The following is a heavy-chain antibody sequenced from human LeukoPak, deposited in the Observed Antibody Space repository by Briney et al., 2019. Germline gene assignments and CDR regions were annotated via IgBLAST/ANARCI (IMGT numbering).Heavy chain of an antibody. CDR1: GGSITTKNW. J-gene: IGHJ3*02. CDR2: IYHTGST. Sequence: SETLSLTCAVSGGSITTKNWWIWVRQPPGRGLEWIGEIYHTGSTNYHPSLKSRLTISRDKSKNQFSLKLSSVTAADTAVYYCTRLRIFGVVSLRHDAFDIWGQGTMVTVSS. CDR3: TRLRIFGVVSLRHDAFDI. V-gene: IGHV4-4*02. D-gene: IGHD3-3*01.